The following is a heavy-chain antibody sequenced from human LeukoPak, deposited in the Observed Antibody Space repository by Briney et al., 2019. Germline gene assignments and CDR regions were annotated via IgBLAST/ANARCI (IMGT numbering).Heavy chain of an antibody. Sequence: GGSLRLSCVASGFTFGKYWMSWVRQAPGKGLEWVANIKLDGSEKNYVDSVKGRFTISRDNTKNSLYLQMNSLRVEDAAVFYCARDQYDTWSRRGNFDSWGQGTLVIVSS. CDR1: GFTFGKYW. V-gene: IGHV3-7*03. CDR3: ARDQYDTWSRRGNFDS. CDR2: IKLDGSEK. D-gene: IGHD3-3*01. J-gene: IGHJ4*02.